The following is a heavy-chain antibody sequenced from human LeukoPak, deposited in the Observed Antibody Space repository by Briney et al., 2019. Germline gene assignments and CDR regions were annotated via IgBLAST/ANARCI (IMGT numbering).Heavy chain of an antibody. V-gene: IGHV1-46*01. CDR2: INPSGGST. CDR3: ARVNRELLREISIDY. Sequence: ASVKVSCKASGYTFTNNYMHWVRQAPGQGLEWMGIINPSGGSTRYAQKFQGRVTVTRDTSTSTVYMELSSLRSGDTAVYYCARVNRELLREISIDYWGQGTLVTVSS. D-gene: IGHD1-26*01. J-gene: IGHJ4*02. CDR1: GYTFTNNY.